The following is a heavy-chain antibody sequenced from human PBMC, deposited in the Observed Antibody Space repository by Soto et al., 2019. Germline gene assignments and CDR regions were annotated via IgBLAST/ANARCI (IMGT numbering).Heavy chain of an antibody. CDR1: GVSISGYY. J-gene: IGHJ1*01. V-gene: IGHV4-59*08. Sequence: SETLSLTCTVSGVSISGYYWSWFRQSPGKGLEWIGYIYYTGSASYSPSLRSRVTMSVDTSKNQFSLELNSVTAADTAVYYCARYYNSGTYPLDHWGHGTLVT. D-gene: IGHD3-10*01. CDR3: ARYYNSGTYPLDH. CDR2: IYYTGSA.